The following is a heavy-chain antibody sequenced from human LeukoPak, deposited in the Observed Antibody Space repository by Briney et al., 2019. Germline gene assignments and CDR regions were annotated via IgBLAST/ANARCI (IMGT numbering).Heavy chain of an antibody. D-gene: IGHD2-15*01. J-gene: IGHJ4*02. CDR2: IYHSGSN. CDR3: ARQCCSGVSRYYFDY. V-gene: IGHV4-4*02. CDR1: GGSISSSNW. Sequence: ASETLSLTCAVSGGSISSSNWWSWVRQTPEKGLEWIGSIYHSGSNYHNPSLESRVTISVDTSKNQFSLRLRSVTAADTAVYYCARQCCSGVSRYYFDYWGQGTLVTVSS.